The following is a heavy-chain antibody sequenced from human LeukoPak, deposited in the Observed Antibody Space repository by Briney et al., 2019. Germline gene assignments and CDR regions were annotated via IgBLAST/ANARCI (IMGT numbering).Heavy chain of an antibody. D-gene: IGHD2-15*01. Sequence: SETLSLTCTVSGGSISSRYWTWIRQSPVKGLEWIGDISNSGRTSYNPSLKSRVTISIDTSKNQFSLKLSSVTAADTAVYYCGRDALVGYFSYYYMDVWGKGTTVTVSS. V-gene: IGHV4-59*11. J-gene: IGHJ6*03. CDR3: GRDALVGYFSYYYMDV. CDR1: GGSISSRY. CDR2: ISNSGRT.